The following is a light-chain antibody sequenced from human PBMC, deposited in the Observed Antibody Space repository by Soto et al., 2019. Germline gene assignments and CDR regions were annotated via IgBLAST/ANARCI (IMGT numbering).Light chain of an antibody. CDR1: SSDVDGYNY. Sequence: QSALTQPASVSGSPGQSITISCTGTSSDVDGYNYVSWYQQQSGKAPKLMIHEVSNRPSGVSNRFSGSKSGNTASLTISGLQAEDEADYYCSSYTSSRAYVFGIGTKV. J-gene: IGLJ1*01. CDR3: SSYTSSRAYV. V-gene: IGLV2-14*01. CDR2: EVS.